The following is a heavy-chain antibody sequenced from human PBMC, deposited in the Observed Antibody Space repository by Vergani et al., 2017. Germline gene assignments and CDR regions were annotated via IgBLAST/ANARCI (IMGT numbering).Heavy chain of an antibody. D-gene: IGHD3-10*01. V-gene: IGHV1-69*11. J-gene: IGHJ3*02. Sequence: QVQLVQSGAEVKKPGSSVKVSCKASGGTFSSYAISWVRQAPGQGLEWMGRIIPILGTANYAQKFQGRVTITADESTSTAYMELSSLRSEDTAVYYCAKDLGARPLWFGELPNGVHAFDIWGQGTMVTVSS. CDR1: GGTFSSYA. CDR3: AKDLGARPLWFGELPNGVHAFDI. CDR2: IIPILGTA.